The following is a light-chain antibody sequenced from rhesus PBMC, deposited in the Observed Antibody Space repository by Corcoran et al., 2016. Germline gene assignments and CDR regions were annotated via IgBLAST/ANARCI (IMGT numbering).Light chain of an antibody. CDR1: QGNRSY. CDR3: IQYHTDPFT. V-gene: IGKV1-37*01. Sequence: DIQMTQSPSFLSTSVGDRVTITCRASQGNRSYLAWYQQKPGKAPKPLIYYAAILESGVPSRFSGTGSGTDFTLTINNLQPADFAVYYCIQYHTDPFTFGPGTKLDIK. J-gene: IGKJ3*01. CDR2: YAA.